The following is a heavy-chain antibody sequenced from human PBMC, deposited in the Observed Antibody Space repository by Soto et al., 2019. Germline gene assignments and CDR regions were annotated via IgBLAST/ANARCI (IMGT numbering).Heavy chain of an antibody. V-gene: IGHV3-23*01. Sequence: GGSLRLSCAASGFPFSSYAMSWVRQAPGKGLEWVSAISGSGGSTYYADSVKGRFTISRDNSKNTLYLQMNSLRAEDTAVYYCAKEDLSSAYCGGDCYSEFDYWGQGTLVTVSS. D-gene: IGHD2-21*02. CDR1: GFPFSSYA. CDR3: AKEDLSSAYCGGDCYSEFDY. CDR2: ISGSGGST. J-gene: IGHJ4*02.